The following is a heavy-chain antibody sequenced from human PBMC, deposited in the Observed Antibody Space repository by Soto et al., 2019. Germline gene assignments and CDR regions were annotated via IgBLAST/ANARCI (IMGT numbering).Heavy chain of an antibody. Sequence: QVQLQQWGAGLLKPSETLSLTCAVYGGSFSGYQWSWIRQTPGKGLEWIGGINDSGDINYNPSLKSRVTSLVDSPKKQISLRLSSGTAADTAVYYCARGLILWFGELSRRGGYYYCMDVWGKGTTVTVSS. CDR2: INDSGDI. CDR3: ARGLILWFGELSRRGGYYYCMDV. V-gene: IGHV4-34*01. D-gene: IGHD3-10*01. J-gene: IGHJ6*03. CDR1: GGSFSGYQ.